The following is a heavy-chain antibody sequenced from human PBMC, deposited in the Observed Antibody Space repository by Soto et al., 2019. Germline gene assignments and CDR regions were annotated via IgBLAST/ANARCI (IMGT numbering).Heavy chain of an antibody. Sequence: EVQLLESGGGVAQRGGSLRLSCAPSGFTVSSHAMSWVRQAPGKGLEWVASISGSGDGTYYGDSVKGRFTISRDSSRDTLYLQMNSLRADDTAVYYCGKERRGSGWFVCDYWGQGELVTVSS. CDR1: GFTVSSHA. V-gene: IGHV3-23*01. CDR2: ISGSGDGT. D-gene: IGHD6-19*01. CDR3: GKERRGSGWFVCDY. J-gene: IGHJ4*02.